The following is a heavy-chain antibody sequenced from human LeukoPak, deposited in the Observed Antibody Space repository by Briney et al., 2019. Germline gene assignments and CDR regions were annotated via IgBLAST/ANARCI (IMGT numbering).Heavy chain of an antibody. Sequence: PSETLSLTCAVYGGSFSGYYWSWIRQPPGKGLEWIGYIYYSGSTNYNPSLKSRVTISVDTSKNQFSLKLSSVTAADTAVYYCARHCSGGSCSRRDAFDIWGQGTMVTVSS. CDR2: IYYSGST. J-gene: IGHJ3*02. D-gene: IGHD2-15*01. V-gene: IGHV4-59*08. CDR3: ARHCSGGSCSRRDAFDI. CDR1: GGSFSGYY.